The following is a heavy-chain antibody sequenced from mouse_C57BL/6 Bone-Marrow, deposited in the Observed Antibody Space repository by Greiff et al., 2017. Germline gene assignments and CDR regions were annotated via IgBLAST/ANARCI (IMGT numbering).Heavy chain of an antibody. CDR3: ARSRYSNYVTY. V-gene: IGHV1-81*01. CDR2: IYPRSGNT. J-gene: IGHJ2*01. Sequence: VQLQESGAELARPGASVKLSCKASGYTFTSYGISWVKQRTGQGLEWIGEIYPRSGNTYYNEKFKGKATLTADTSSSTAYMELRSLTSEDSAVYFCARSRYSNYVTYWGQGTTLTVSS. D-gene: IGHD2-5*01. CDR1: GYTFTSYG.